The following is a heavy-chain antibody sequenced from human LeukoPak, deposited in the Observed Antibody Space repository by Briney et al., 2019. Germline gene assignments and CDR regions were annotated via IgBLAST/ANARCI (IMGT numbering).Heavy chain of an antibody. Sequence: AGGSLRLSCAASGFTFSSYWMHWVRQAPGKGLVWVSRISSDGSSTSYADSVKGRFTISRDNAKNTLYLQMNSLRAEDTAVYYCARGAVAGNFDLWGRGTLVTVSS. D-gene: IGHD6-19*01. CDR1: GFTFSSYW. J-gene: IGHJ2*01. V-gene: IGHV3-74*01. CDR3: ARGAVAGNFDL. CDR2: ISSDGSST.